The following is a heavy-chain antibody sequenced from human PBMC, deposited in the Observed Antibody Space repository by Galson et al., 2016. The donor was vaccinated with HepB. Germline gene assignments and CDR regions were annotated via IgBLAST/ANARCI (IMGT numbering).Heavy chain of an antibody. CDR3: ARAGDKSGYFRLRWFDP. CDR2: ISSSISYV. CDR1: SSTFISYN. D-gene: IGHD3-22*01. J-gene: IGHJ5*02. V-gene: IGHV3-21*01. Sequence: SLRLSCAVSSSTFISYNMQWVRQAPGKGLEWVSSISSSISYVFYLDSVKGRFTISRDNAKTTVYLQMNSLRVEDTAVYYCARAGDKSGYFRLRWFDPWGQGTLVTVSS.